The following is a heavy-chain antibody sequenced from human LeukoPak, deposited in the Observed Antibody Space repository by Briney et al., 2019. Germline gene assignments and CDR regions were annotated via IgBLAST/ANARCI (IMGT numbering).Heavy chain of an antibody. J-gene: IGHJ4*02. D-gene: IGHD2-2*01. V-gene: IGHV3-23*01. CDR2: ISVSDDST. CDR3: ARDRYCSSTNCPYDY. CDR1: GFTSSDYT. Sequence: GGSLRLSCAASGFTSSDYTMNWVRQAPGKGLEWVSGISVSDDSTYYGDSVKGRFTMSRDNSNNMLYLQMNSLRAEGTAVYYCARDRYCSSTNCPYDYWGQGTLVTVSP.